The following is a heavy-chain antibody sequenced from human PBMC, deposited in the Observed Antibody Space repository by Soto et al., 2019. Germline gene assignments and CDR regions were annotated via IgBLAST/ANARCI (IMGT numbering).Heavy chain of an antibody. D-gene: IGHD2-2*01. CDR3: AYYCSSSICPEDHYFGLEV. V-gene: IGHV4-59*01. Sequence: PAETLSLTCNASGGSFSTYDWSWLRQSPGKGLEWMEYISDGGSTSYNPYLEGRVNISVDTSKKQFTLKLSPVSAGDTAIYICAYYCSSSICPEDHYFGLEVWGQGTLVTVSS. CDR2: ISDGGST. J-gene: IGHJ4*03. CDR1: GGSFSTYD.